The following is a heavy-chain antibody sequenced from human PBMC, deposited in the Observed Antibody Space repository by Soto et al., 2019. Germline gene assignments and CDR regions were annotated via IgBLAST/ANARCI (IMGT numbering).Heavy chain of an antibody. CDR3: ARDRGGSLFDY. J-gene: IGHJ4*02. CDR2: TNSDGSDT. D-gene: IGHD6-19*01. V-gene: IGHV3-74*01. CDR1: GFTFSSYW. Sequence: EVQLVESGGGLVQPGGSLRLSCEASGFTFSSYWMYWVRQAPGKGLVWVSRTNSDGSDTSHADSVKGRFTISRDNAKNTLYLQMNSLRAEDTAVYYCARDRGGSLFDYWGQGTLVTVSS.